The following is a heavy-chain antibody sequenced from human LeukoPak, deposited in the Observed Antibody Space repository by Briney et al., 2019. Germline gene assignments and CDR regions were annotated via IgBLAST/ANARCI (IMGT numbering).Heavy chain of an antibody. J-gene: IGHJ4*02. CDR2: IYYSGST. V-gene: IGHV4-39*06. CDR3: ATSSGYSLYYFDY. D-gene: IGHD3-22*01. CDR1: GGSISSSSYY. Sequence: SETLSLTCTVSGGSISSSSYYWGWIRQPPGKGLEWIVSIYYSGSTYYNPSLKSRVTISVDTSKTQFPLKLSSVSAADTAVYYCATSSGYSLYYFDYWGQGTLVTVSS.